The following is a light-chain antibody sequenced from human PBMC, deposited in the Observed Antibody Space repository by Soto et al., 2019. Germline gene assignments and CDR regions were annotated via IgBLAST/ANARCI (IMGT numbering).Light chain of an antibody. V-gene: IGKV3-15*01. CDR3: QQNNKWPPVT. CDR2: GAS. CDR1: QTISND. Sequence: EVVMTQSPATVSVSPGEGVTLSCRASQTISNDLAWYQQKPGQAPRLLIYGASTRATGVPARFSGGVSGTEFTLTVSSLQSEDFALYYCQQNNKWPPVTFGGGTKVEIK. J-gene: IGKJ4*01.